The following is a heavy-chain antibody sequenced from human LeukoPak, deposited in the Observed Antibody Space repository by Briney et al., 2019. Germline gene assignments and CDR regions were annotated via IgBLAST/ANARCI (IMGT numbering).Heavy chain of an antibody. CDR3: ARDPLITYYYDSSGNYADWFDP. Sequence: GGPLRLSCAASGFTFRSYSMNWVRQAPGKGLEWVSSISSSSSYIYYADSVKGRFTISRDNAKNSLYLQMNSLRAEDTAVYYCARDPLITYYYDSSGNYADWFDPWGQGTLVTVSS. J-gene: IGHJ5*02. CDR2: ISSSSSYI. V-gene: IGHV3-21*01. CDR1: GFTFRSYS. D-gene: IGHD3-22*01.